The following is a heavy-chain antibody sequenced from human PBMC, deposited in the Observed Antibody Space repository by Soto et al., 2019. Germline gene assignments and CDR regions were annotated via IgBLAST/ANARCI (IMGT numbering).Heavy chain of an antibody. CDR3: AREAYISSSRRLDY. CDR1: GYIFTGYY. CDR2: VNPYSGET. D-gene: IGHD6-6*01. J-gene: IGHJ4*02. V-gene: IGHV1-2*02. Sequence: QVQLVQSGAEVKKPGASVKVSCKASGYIFTGYYVHWVRQAPGQGLEWMGWVNPYSGETNYSQKFQGRVTMTRDTSIGTAYMDLSSLRSDETAVYYCAREAYISSSRRLDYWGQGTLLTVSS.